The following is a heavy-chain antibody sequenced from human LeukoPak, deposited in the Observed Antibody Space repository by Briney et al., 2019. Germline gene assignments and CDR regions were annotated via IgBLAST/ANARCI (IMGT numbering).Heavy chain of an antibody. J-gene: IGHJ4*02. Sequence: PGRSLRLSCAASGFTFSSYAMHWVRQAPGKGLEWVAVISYDGSNKYYADSVKGRFTISRDNSKNTLYLQMNSLRAEDTAVYYCARDPGYCSSTSCYIDYWGQGTLVTVSS. CDR2: ISYDGSNK. CDR1: GFTFSSYA. D-gene: IGHD2-2*02. CDR3: ARDPGYCSSTSCYIDY. V-gene: IGHV3-30-3*01.